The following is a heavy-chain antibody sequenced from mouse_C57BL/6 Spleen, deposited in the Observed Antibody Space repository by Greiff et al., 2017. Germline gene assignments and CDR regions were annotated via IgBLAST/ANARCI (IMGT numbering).Heavy chain of an antibody. CDR1: GFTFSSYA. CDR2: ISSGGDYI. V-gene: IGHV5-9-1*02. CDR3: TRGSGRAWFAY. Sequence: EVKLMESGEGLVKPGGSLKLSCAASGFTFSSYAMSWVRQTPEKRLEWVAYISSGGDYIYYADTVKGRFTISRDKARNTLYLQMSSLKSEDTAMYYCTRGSGRAWFAYWGQGTLVTVSA. J-gene: IGHJ3*01.